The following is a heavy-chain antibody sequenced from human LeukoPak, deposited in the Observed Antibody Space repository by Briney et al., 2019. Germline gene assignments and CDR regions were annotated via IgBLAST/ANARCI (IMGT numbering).Heavy chain of an antibody. D-gene: IGHD3-3*01. CDR2: ISSSSGTI. J-gene: IGHJ4*02. Sequence: GGSLRLSCAASGFTFSSYHMNWVRQAPGQGLEWVSYISSSSGTIYYADSVKGRFTTSRDNAKNSLYLQMNNLRDEDTAVYYCARGVPESYDFWSGYFYYFDYWGQGTLVTVSS. CDR1: GFTFSSYH. V-gene: IGHV3-48*02. CDR3: ARGVPESYDFWSGYFYYFDY.